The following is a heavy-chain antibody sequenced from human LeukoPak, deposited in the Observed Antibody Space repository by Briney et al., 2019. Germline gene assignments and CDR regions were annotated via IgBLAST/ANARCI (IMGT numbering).Heavy chain of an antibody. J-gene: IGHJ4*02. CDR2: IRYDGSNK. CDR1: GFTFSSYG. Sequence: GGSLRLSCAASGFTFSSYGMHWVRQAPGKGLEWVAFIRYDGSNKYYADSVKGRFTISRDNSKNTLYLQMNSLRAEDTAVYYCAKGVQWELHFDYWGQGTLVTVSS. D-gene: IGHD1-26*01. CDR3: AKGVQWELHFDY. V-gene: IGHV3-30*02.